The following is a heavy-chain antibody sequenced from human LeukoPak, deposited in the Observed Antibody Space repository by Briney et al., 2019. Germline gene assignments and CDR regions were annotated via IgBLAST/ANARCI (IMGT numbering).Heavy chain of an antibody. J-gene: IGHJ3*02. D-gene: IGHD3-16*01. Sequence: ASVKVSCKVSGYTLTELFMHWVRQAPGKGLEWMGGFDPEDGETIYAQKFQGRVTMTEDTSTDTAYMELSSLRSEDTAVYYCATPRGEYILRGPHFDIWGQGTMVTVSS. V-gene: IGHV1-24*01. CDR2: FDPEDGET. CDR3: ATPRGEYILRGPHFDI. CDR1: GYTLTELF.